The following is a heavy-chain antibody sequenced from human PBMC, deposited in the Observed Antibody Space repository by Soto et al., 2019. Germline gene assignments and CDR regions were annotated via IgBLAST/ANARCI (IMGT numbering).Heavy chain of an antibody. J-gene: IGHJ4*02. CDR2: IYHSGST. D-gene: IGHD5-12*01. V-gene: IGHV4-30-2*01. CDR3: AGGPGVARNY. Sequence: QLQLQESGSGLVKPSQTLSLTCAVSGGSISSGGYSWSWIRQPPGKGLEWIGYIYHSGSTYYNPSLNSRVTISVDRSNNPVSLKLSSVTAADTALYSCAGGPGVARNYWGQGTLVTVSS. CDR1: GGSISSGGYS.